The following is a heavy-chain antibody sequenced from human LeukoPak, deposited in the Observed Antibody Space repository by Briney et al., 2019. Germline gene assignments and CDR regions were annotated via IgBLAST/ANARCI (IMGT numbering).Heavy chain of an antibody. J-gene: IGHJ6*02. V-gene: IGHV3-48*03. Sequence: PGGSLRLSCAASGFTYKTYEMRWVRQAPGKGLEWVAYISETGSIMYYGDSVRGRFTISRDNAEHSLDLHMNTLRAEDTAVYYCVRHTMGWKYSGPDVTGQGTTVTVSS. D-gene: IGHD3-10*01. CDR2: ISETGSIM. CDR1: GFTYKTYE. CDR3: VRHTMGWKYSGPDV.